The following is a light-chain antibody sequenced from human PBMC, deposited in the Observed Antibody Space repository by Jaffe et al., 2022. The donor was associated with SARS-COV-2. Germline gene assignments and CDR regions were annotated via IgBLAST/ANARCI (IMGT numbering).Light chain of an antibody. CDR3: MQALQAPPT. CDR2: LGS. CDR1: QSLLHSKGYNC. V-gene: IGKV2-28*01. J-gene: IGKJ5*01. Sequence: DIVMTQSPLSLPVTPGESASISCRSSQSLLHSKGYNCLDWYLQKPGQSPQLLIYLGSNRASGVPDRFSGSGSGTDFTLKISRVEAEDVGVYYCMQALQAPPTFGQGTRLDIK.